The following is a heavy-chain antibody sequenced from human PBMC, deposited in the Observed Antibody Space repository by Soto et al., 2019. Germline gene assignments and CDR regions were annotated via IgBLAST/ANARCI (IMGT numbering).Heavy chain of an antibody. CDR1: GSTFSSYA. V-gene: IGHV3-30-3*01. J-gene: IGHJ6*02. D-gene: IGHD3-10*01. CDR3: ARNMRPGGFDYGMDV. CDR2: ISYDGIDK. Sequence: QVQLVESGGGVVQPGRSLRLSCAASGSTFSSYAMYWVRQAPGKGLDWVAGISYDGIDKDYADSVKGRFTISRDNSKNTLYLQMNSLSVEDTAMYYCARNMRPGGFDYGMDVWGQGTTVTVSS.